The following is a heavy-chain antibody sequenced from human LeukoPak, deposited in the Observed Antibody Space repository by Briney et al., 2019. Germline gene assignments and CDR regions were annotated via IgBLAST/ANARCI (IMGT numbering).Heavy chain of an antibody. J-gene: IGHJ4*02. CDR3: ARWDGYSSSPDY. Sequence: ASVKVSCKASGYTFTGYYMHWVRQAPGQGLEWMGWINPNSGGTNYAQKFQGRATMTRDTSISTAYMELSRLRSDDTAVYYCARWDGYSSSPDYWGQGTLVTVSS. D-gene: IGHD6-13*01. CDR2: INPNSGGT. V-gene: IGHV1-2*02. CDR1: GYTFTGYY.